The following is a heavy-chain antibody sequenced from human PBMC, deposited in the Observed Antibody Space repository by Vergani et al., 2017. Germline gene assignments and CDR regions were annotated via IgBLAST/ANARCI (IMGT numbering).Heavy chain of an antibody. CDR1: GGSISSGDHC. Sequence: QVQLQESGPGVVKPSQTLSLTCAVSGGSISSGDHCWTWIRQRPGKGLEWIGYIFYSGTTYDNPSLRSRLTISVDTSQNQFSLKLRSVTAADTAVYYCARVFPQVPSTSDFYDMDVWVKGATVVVSS. CDR2: IFYSGTT. CDR3: ARVFPQVPSTSDFYDMDV. V-gene: IGHV4-31*11. J-gene: IGHJ6*03. D-gene: IGHD2/OR15-2a*01.